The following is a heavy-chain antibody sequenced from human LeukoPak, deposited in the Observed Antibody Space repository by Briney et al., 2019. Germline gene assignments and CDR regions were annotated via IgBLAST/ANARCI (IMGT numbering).Heavy chain of an antibody. CDR2: IYYSGST. Sequence: GSLRLSCAASGFTFSSYWMSWVRQAPGKGLEWIGSIYYSGSTYYNPSLKSRVTISVDTSKNQFSLKLSSVTAADTAVYYCARHKIGYANEVAFDIWGQGTMVTVSS. CDR1: GFTFSSYW. J-gene: IGHJ3*02. CDR3: ARHKIGYANEVAFDI. D-gene: IGHD2-2*01. V-gene: IGHV4-39*01.